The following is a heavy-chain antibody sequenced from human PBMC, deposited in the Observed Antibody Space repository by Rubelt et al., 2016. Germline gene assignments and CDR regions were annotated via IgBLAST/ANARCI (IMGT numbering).Heavy chain of an antibody. CDR2: ISSDGIST. D-gene: IGHD1-7*01. Sequence: EVQLVESGGGLVQPGGSLRLSCAASGFTFSEFWMHWVRQAPGKGLVWVSRISSDGISTGYAVSVKGRFTISRDNAKNTLYLEMHSLRAEDTAVYYCARDLNYKIDYWGQGTLVTVSS. CDR1: GFTFSEFW. V-gene: IGHV3-74*01. CDR3: ARDLNYKIDY. J-gene: IGHJ4*02.